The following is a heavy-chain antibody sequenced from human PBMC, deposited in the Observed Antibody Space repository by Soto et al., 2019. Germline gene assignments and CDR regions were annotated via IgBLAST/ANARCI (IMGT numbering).Heavy chain of an antibody. V-gene: IGHV3-23*01. J-gene: IGHJ4*02. CDR1: GFTFNNYA. D-gene: IGHD3-10*01. Sequence: EVQLLESGGGLVQPGGSLRLSCAASGFTFNNYAMTWVRQAPGKGLECVSAISGDGDTTSYADSVKGRFTVSRDGSKNTLYLQMGSLRDEDTALYYCAKGRGGSGSLTPRVDFWGQGTLVTVSS. CDR3: AKGRGGSGSLTPRVDF. CDR2: ISGDGDTT.